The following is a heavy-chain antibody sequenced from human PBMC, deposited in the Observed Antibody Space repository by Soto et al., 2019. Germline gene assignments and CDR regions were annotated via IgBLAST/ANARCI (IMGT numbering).Heavy chain of an antibody. CDR1: GFTFSSYA. J-gene: IGHJ4*02. D-gene: IGHD5-18*01. CDR2: ISGSGGST. Sequence: GGSLRLSCEASGFTFSSYAMSWVRQAPGKGLEWVSAISGSGGSTYYIDSVEGRFTIFRDNSKNTLHLQMNSLRADDTAVYYCVKKAGYSYGQKDDYWGQGTLVTVSS. V-gene: IGHV3-23*01. CDR3: VKKAGYSYGQKDDY.